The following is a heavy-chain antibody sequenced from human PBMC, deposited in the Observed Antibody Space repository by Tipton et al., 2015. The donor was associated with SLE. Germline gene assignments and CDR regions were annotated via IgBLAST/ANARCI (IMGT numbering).Heavy chain of an antibody. D-gene: IGHD2-15*01. CDR2: ISLSGSTI. CDR1: GFTFSDYY. J-gene: IGHJ4*02. Sequence: SLRLPCTASGFTFSDYYMSWIRQAPGKGLEWVSYISLSGSTIYYADSVKGRFTISRDNAKNSLYLQMNSLRAEDTAVYYCSSVRYCSGGSCPYYFDYWGQGTLVTVSS. CDR3: SSVRYCSGGSCPYYFDY. V-gene: IGHV3-11*04.